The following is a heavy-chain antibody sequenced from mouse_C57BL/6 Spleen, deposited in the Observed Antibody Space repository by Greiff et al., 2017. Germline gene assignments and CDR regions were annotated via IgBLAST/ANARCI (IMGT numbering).Heavy chain of an antibody. CDR2: ISSGGSYT. D-gene: IGHD3-1*01. V-gene: IGHV5-6*01. Sequence: EVKLVESGGDLVKPGGSLKLSCAASGFTFSSYGMSWVRQTPDKRLEWVATISSGGSYTYYPDSVKGRFTISRDNAKNTLYLQMSSLKSEDTAMYYCARRGSWFAYWGQVTLVTVSA. CDR1: GFTFSSYG. J-gene: IGHJ3*01. CDR3: ARRGSWFAY.